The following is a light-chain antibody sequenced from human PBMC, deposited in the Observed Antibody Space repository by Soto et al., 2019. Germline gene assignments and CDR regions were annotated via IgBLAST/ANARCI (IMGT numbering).Light chain of an antibody. CDR2: KAS. Sequence: DIQMTQSPSTLSASVGDRVTITCRASQSISSWLAWYQQKPGKAPKLLIYKASSLESGVPSRFSGSGSGTEFTLTISSLQPDDFAVFYCHQYGSSPQTFGQGTKV. J-gene: IGKJ1*01. CDR1: QSISSW. V-gene: IGKV1-5*03. CDR3: HQYGSSPQT.